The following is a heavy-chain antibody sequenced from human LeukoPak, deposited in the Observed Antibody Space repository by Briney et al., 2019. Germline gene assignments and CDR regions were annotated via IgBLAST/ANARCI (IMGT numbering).Heavy chain of an antibody. CDR3: ARVGYYDSSGYSAVDL. CDR1: GGSISSYY. V-gene: IGHV4-4*07. Sequence: PSETQSLTCTASGGSISSYYWSWIRQPAGKGLEWIGRIYTSGSTNYNPSLKSRVTMSVDTSKNHFSLKLSSVTAADTAVYYCARVGYYDSSGYSAVDLWCQGTLVTVSS. D-gene: IGHD3-22*01. CDR2: IYTSGST. J-gene: IGHJ5*02.